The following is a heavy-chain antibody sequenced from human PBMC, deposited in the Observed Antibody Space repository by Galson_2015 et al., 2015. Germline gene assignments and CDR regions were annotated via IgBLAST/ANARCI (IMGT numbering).Heavy chain of an antibody. CDR2: ISGSGGST. D-gene: IGHD6-13*01. CDR1: GYTFSSYA. J-gene: IGHJ3*02. CDR3: AKLVFNSSSWYAPAGRAFDI. V-gene: IGHV3-23*01. Sequence: SLRLSCEASGYTFSSYAMSWVRQAPGKGLEWVSAISGSGGSTYYANSVKGRFTITTDNSKNTLYLQMNSLRAEDTAVYYCAKLVFNSSSWYAPAGRAFDIWGQGTMVTVSS.